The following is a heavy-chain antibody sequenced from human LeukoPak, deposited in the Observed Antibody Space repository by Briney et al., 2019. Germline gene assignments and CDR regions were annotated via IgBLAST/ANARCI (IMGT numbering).Heavy chain of an antibody. J-gene: IGHJ6*03. CDR3: AKDRGGYSYGHRKNYYYYMDV. CDR1: GFTFSSYD. V-gene: IGHV3-30*02. D-gene: IGHD5-18*01. Sequence: GGSLRLSCAASGFTFSSYDMHWVRQAPGKGLEWVAFIRSDGSTKYYADSVKRRFTISRDNSKNTLYLQMNSLRAEDTAVYYCAKDRGGYSYGHRKNYYYYMDVWGKGTTVSVSS. CDR2: IRSDGSTK.